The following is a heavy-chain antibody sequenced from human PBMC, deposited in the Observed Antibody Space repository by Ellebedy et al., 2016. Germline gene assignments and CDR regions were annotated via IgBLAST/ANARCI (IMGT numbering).Heavy chain of an antibody. D-gene: IGHD2/OR15-2a*01. CDR1: GYSLTSYR. V-gene: IGHV5-51*01. CDR3: ALIGYYYYMDV. Sequence: GESLKISXKGSGYSLTSYRIGWVRHMPGKGLEWMGIIYPGDSDTRYSPSFQGQVTISADKSISTAYLQWSSLKASDTAMYYCALIGYYYYMDVWGKGTTVTVSS. CDR2: IYPGDSDT. J-gene: IGHJ6*03.